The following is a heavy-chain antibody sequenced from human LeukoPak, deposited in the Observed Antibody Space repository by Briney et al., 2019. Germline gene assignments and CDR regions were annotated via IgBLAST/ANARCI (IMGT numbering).Heavy chain of an antibody. J-gene: IGHJ3*02. D-gene: IGHD2-21*01. Sequence: ASVKVSCKASGYTFTSYYMHWVRQAPGQGLEWMGIINPSGGSTSYAQKFQGRVTMTRDTSTSTVYMELSSLRSEDTAVYYCARGVMLCGHHPNAFDIWGQGTMVTVSS. V-gene: IGHV1-46*03. CDR3: ARGVMLCGHHPNAFDI. CDR1: GYTFTSYY. CDR2: INPSGGST.